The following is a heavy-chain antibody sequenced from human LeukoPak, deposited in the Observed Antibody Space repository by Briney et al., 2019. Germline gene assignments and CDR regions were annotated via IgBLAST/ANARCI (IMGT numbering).Heavy chain of an antibody. Sequence: SETLSLTCTVSGDSITSYYWSWIRQPPGKGLQWIGQISYSGSTTYNPSLESRVTISVDTSSNQFSLRLSSVTASDTAIYYCARRSSSSGWYVDYWGQGTLVTVSS. J-gene: IGHJ4*02. CDR2: ISYSGST. CDR1: GDSITSYY. CDR3: ARRSSSSGWYVDY. V-gene: IGHV4-59*08. D-gene: IGHD6-19*01.